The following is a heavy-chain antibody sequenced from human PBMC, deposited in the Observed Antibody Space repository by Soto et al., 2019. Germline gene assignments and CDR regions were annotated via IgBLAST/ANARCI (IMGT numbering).Heavy chain of an antibody. D-gene: IGHD3-10*01. J-gene: IGHJ4*02. CDR2: IYWDDDK. Sequence: QVTLKESGPTLLRPTQTLTLTCTFSGFSLNTSGVGVGWIRQPPGRALEWLALIYWDDDKRYSPSLKNRLTITKDPSNSQVVLTMAHMDPVDTATYYCAHSEWLGGRLEFASWGQGALVTVST. CDR3: AHSEWLGGRLEFAS. V-gene: IGHV2-5*02. CDR1: GFSLNTSGVG.